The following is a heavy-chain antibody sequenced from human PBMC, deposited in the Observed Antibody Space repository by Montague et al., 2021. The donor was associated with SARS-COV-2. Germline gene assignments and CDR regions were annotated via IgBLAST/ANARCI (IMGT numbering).Heavy chain of an antibody. Sequence: SETLSLTCTVSGGSISSYYWSWIRQSAGKGLEWIGRIHTSGSTDYNPSLNSRATMSVDTSKNQFPLKLSSVTAADTAVYYCASGKYYDFWSGYYSHDYVSGMDVWGQGTTVTGSS. CDR2: IHTSGST. CDR1: GGSISSYY. V-gene: IGHV4-4*07. J-gene: IGHJ6*02. CDR3: ASGKYYDFWSGYYSHDYVSGMDV. D-gene: IGHD3-3*01.